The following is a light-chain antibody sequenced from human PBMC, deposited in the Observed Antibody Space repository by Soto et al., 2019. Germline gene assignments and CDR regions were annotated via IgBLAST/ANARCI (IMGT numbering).Light chain of an antibody. CDR1: QSVSGK. CDR3: QQSNNWPWT. Sequence: EVLMTQSPATLSVSPGERATLSCRASQSVSGKLAWYQQKPGQAPRLLIYDASTRATGIPARFSGSGSGTEFTLTISSLQSEDFAVYYCQQSNNWPWTLGQGTKVDNK. CDR2: DAS. J-gene: IGKJ1*01. V-gene: IGKV3-15*01.